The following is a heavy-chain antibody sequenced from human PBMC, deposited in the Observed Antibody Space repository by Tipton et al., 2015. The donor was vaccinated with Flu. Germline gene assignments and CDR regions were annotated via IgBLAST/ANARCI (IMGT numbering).Heavy chain of an antibody. J-gene: IGHJ4*02. CDR1: GFTFSSYA. V-gene: IGHV3-30*04. CDR3: ARGLAWRITMIVVNDYFDY. CDR2: ISYDGSNK. Sequence: RSLRLSCAASGFTFSSYAMHWVRQAPGKGLEWVAVISYDGSNKYYADSVKGRFTISRDNSKNTLYLQMNSLRAEDTAVYYCARGLAWRITMIVVNDYFDYWGQGTLVTVSS. D-gene: IGHD3-22*01.